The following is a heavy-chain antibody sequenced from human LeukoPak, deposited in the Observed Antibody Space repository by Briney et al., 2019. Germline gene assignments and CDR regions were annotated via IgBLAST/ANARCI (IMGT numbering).Heavy chain of an antibody. CDR2: INHSGST. CDR3: ARGGRATRFRRYFDY. D-gene: IGHD5-12*01. CDR1: GGSFSGYY. V-gene: IGHV4-34*01. Sequence: SETLSLTCAVYGGSFSGYYWSWLRQPPGKGLEWLGEINHSGSTNYNPSLKSRVTISVDTSKNQFSLKLSSVTAADTAVYYCARGGRATRFRRYFDYWGQGTLVTISS. J-gene: IGHJ4*02.